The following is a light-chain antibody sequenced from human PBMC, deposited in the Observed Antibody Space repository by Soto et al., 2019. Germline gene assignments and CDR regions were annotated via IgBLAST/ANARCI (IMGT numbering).Light chain of an antibody. J-gene: IGKJ1*01. V-gene: IGKV1-5*03. CDR2: KAS. Sequence: DIQMTQSPSTLSASVGDRVTITFRASHRTSSYLAWYQQKPGKAPKLLIYKASTLKSGIPSRFSGSGSGTDFTLTISRLEPEDFAVYYCQQYGSSPKTFGQGTKVDIK. CDR3: QQYGSSPKT. CDR1: HRTSSY.